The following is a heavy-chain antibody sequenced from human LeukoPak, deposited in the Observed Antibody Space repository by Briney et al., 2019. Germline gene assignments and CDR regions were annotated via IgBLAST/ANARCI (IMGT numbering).Heavy chain of an antibody. J-gene: IGHJ6*02. Sequence: SETLSLTCAVYGGSFSGYYWSWIRQPPGKGLEWIGEINHSGSTNYNPSLKSRVTISVDTSKNQFSLKLSSVTAADTAVYYCARGYYDFWSGDYYGMDVWGQGTTVTVSS. CDR2: INHSGST. CDR3: ARGYYDFWSGDYYGMDV. CDR1: GGSFSGYY. D-gene: IGHD3-3*01. V-gene: IGHV4-34*01.